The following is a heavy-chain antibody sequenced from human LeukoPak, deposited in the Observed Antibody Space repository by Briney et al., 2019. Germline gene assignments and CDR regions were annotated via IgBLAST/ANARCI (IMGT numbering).Heavy chain of an antibody. CDR3: ARAGGYCGRISCPYYFDY. Sequence: ASVKVSCKASGYTFTSYDINWVRQAPGQGLEWMGWMNPNSGNTGYAQKFQGRVTMTRNTSISTAYMELSSLRSEDTAVYYCARAGGYCGRISCPYYFDYWGQGSLVAVSS. CDR2: MNPNSGNT. V-gene: IGHV1-8*02. D-gene: IGHD2-15*01. J-gene: IGHJ4*02. CDR1: GYTFTSYD.